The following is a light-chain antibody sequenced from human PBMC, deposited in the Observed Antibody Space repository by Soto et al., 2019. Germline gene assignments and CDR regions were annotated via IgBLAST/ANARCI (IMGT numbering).Light chain of an antibody. J-gene: IGKJ1*01. CDR3: QQYNNWPPWT. CDR2: GAS. CDR1: QSISSG. V-gene: IGKV3-15*01. Sequence: EVVMTQSPATLSVSPGERATLSCRASQSISSGLAWYQQKPGHAPRLLIYGASTRASDIPARFSGSGSGTEFTLTISSLQSEDFAVYYCQQYNNWPPWTFGQGTKVEFK.